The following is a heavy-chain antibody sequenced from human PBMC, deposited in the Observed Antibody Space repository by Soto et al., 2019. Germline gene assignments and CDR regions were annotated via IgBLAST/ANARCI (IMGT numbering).Heavy chain of an antibody. J-gene: IGHJ6*02. CDR2: INAGNGNT. Sequence: ASVKVSCKASGYTFTSYAMHWVRQAPGQRLEWMGWINAGNGNTKYSQKFQGRVTITRDMSTSTAYMELSSLRSEDTAVYYCAADRYSSSWDAPYYYYGMDVWGQGTTVTVSS. CDR3: AADRYSSSWDAPYYYYGMDV. D-gene: IGHD6-13*01. CDR1: GYTFTSYA. V-gene: IGHV1-3*01.